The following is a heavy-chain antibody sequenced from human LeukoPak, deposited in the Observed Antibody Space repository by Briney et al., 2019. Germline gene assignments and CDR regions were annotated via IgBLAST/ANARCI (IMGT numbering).Heavy chain of an antibody. CDR2: IYTSGST. D-gene: IGHD3-22*01. CDR1: GGSISSYY. Sequence: SETLSLTCTVSGGSISSYYWSWIRQPAGKGLEWIGHIYTSGSTNYNPSLKSRVTISVDTSKNQFSLKLSSVTAADTAVYYCARHIGSYRIDAFDIWAQGTMVTVPS. CDR3: ARHIGSYRIDAFDI. J-gene: IGHJ3*02. V-gene: IGHV4-4*09.